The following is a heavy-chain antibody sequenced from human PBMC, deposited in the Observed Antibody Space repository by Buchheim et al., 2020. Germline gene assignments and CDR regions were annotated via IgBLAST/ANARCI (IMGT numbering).Heavy chain of an antibody. V-gene: IGHV3-21*01. Sequence: EVQLVESGGGLVKPGGSLRLSCAASGFTFSSYSMNWVRQAPGKGLEWVSSISSSSSYIYYADSVKGRFTISRDNAKNSPYLQMNSLRAEDTAVYYCARDLGYYDSSGYWGVPGDYWGQGTL. CDR3: ARDLGYYDSSGYWGVPGDY. J-gene: IGHJ4*02. CDR2: ISSSSSYI. CDR1: GFTFSSYS. D-gene: IGHD3-22*01.